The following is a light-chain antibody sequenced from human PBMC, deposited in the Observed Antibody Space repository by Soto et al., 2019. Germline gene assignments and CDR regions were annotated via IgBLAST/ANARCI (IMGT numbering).Light chain of an antibody. J-gene: IGKJ4*01. CDR3: RQLNSYHRI. V-gene: IGKV1-9*01. Sequence: DIQLTQSPSFLSASVGDRVTITCRASQGIAGSLAWYQQKPGKPPNLLIYDVSTLQSGVSSRFSGSGSGTTETLPIISRQPDDYATSYCRQLNSYHRIFGGGTRVEIK. CDR1: QGIAGS. CDR2: DVS.